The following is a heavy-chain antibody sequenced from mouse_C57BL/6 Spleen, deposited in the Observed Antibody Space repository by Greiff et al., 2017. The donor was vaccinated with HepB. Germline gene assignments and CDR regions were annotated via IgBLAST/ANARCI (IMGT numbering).Heavy chain of an antibody. CDR2: IHPNSGST. Sequence: VQLQQPGAELVKPGASVKLSCKASGYTFTSYWMHWVKQRPGQGLAWIGMIHPNSGSTNYNEKFKSKATLTVDKSSSPAYMQLSSLTSEDSAVYYCARPTLYYYAMDYWGQGTSVTVSS. V-gene: IGHV1-64*01. CDR1: GYTFTSYW. J-gene: IGHJ4*01. D-gene: IGHD2-10*01. CDR3: ARPTLYYYAMDY.